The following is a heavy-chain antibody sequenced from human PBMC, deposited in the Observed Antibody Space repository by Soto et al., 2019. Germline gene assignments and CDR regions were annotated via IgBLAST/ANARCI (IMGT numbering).Heavy chain of an antibody. CDR1: GGSFSGYY. V-gene: IGHV4-34*01. CDR3: ARNPYISWSPIGSILY. CDR2: INHSGST. D-gene: IGHD6-13*01. J-gene: IGHJ4*02. Sequence: SETLSLTCAVYGGSFSGYYWSWIRQPPGKGLEWIGEINHSGSTNYNPSLKSRVTISVDTSKNQFSLKLSSVTAADTAVYYCARNPYISWSPIGSILYWVQAPLLSLSS.